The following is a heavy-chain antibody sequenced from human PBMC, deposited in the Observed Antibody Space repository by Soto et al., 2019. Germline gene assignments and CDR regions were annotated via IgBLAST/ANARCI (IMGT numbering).Heavy chain of an antibody. CDR1: GFTFSNYW. V-gene: IGHV3-74*01. Sequence: PGGSLRLSCAASGFTFSNYWMHRIRQAPGKGLVWVSRIAYDESTTTYADSVKGRFTTSRDNAKNTLYLQMNSLRAEDTAVYYCARGGGSHAHPPDYWGQGTLVTVSS. CDR3: ARGGGSHAHPPDY. CDR2: IAYDESTT. D-gene: IGHD1-26*01. J-gene: IGHJ4*02.